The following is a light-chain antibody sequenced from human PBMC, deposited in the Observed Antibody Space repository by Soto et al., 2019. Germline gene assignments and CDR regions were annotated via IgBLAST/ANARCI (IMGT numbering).Light chain of an antibody. CDR2: RNN. V-gene: IGLV1-47*01. CDR1: SSNIGSNY. J-gene: IGLJ2*01. Sequence: QSVLTQPPSASGTPGQRVTISCSGSSSNIGSNYVYWYHQLPGTAPKLVIYRNNQRPSGVPDRISGSKSGTSASLAISGLRSEDEADYYCAAWDDRLRGLVFGRGIKLTVL. CDR3: AAWDDRLRGLV.